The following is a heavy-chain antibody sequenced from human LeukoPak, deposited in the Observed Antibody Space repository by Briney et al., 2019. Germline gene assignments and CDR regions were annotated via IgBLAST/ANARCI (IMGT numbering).Heavy chain of an antibody. CDR2: INPSGGTT. D-gene: IGHD6-19*01. CDR1: GYTFISYY. CDR3: ARDQNRLDHSSGWYGPNYYYYYMDV. Sequence: ASVKVSCKASGYTFISYYIHWLRQAPGQGLEWMGMINPSGGTTSYAQKFQGRVTMTRDTSTSTVYMELSSLRSEDTAVYYCARDQNRLDHSSGWYGPNYYYYYMDVWDKGTTVTISS. J-gene: IGHJ6*03. V-gene: IGHV1-46*01.